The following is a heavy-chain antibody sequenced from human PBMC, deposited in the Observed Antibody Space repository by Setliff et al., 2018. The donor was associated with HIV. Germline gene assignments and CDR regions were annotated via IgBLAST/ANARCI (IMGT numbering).Heavy chain of an antibody. D-gene: IGHD6-19*01. J-gene: IGHJ4*02. CDR2: ISGSGGSI. Sequence: LRLSCAASGFTFNIYGMSWVRQAPGKGLEWVSGISGSGGSIYYADSVKGRFTISRDNSKNSLYLQMNSLRVVDTAVYFCAKNLYRSPWSPLDYWGQGALVTVSS. CDR3: AKNLYRSPWSPLDY. CDR1: GFTFNIYG. V-gene: IGHV3-23*01.